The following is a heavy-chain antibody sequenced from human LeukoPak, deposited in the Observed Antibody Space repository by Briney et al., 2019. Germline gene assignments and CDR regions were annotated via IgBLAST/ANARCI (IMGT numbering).Heavy chain of an antibody. D-gene: IGHD6-13*01. Sequence: SETLSLTCTVSGGSISSYYWSWIRQPPGKGLEWIGYIYYSGSTNYNPSLKSRVTISVDTSKNQFSLKLSSVTVADTAVYYCARAAADYYFDYWGHGTLVTVSS. CDR2: IYYSGST. CDR1: GGSISSYY. CDR3: ARAAADYYFDY. J-gene: IGHJ4*01. V-gene: IGHV4-59*01.